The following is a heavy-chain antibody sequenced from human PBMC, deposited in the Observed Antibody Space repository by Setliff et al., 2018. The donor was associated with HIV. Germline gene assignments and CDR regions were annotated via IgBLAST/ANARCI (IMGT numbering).Heavy chain of an antibody. V-gene: IGHV5-51*01. CDR3: VRYIGAAAGYINH. D-gene: IGHD6-25*01. CDR2: IYPGDSDT. J-gene: IGHJ4*02. Sequence: GESLKISCKGSGYSFTSYWISWVRQMPGKGLEWMGIIYPGDSDTRYSPSFQGQVTISADKSTTTAYLDWASLKASDTAMYYCVRYIGAAAGYINHWGQGTLVTVSS. CDR1: GYSFTSYW.